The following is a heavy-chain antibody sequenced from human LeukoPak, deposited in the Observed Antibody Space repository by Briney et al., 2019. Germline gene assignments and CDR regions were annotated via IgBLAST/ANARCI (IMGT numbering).Heavy chain of an antibody. D-gene: IGHD6-13*01. V-gene: IGHV4-59*11. J-gene: IGHJ4*02. Sequence: SETLSLTCSVSGSSIGRHYWTWIRQPPGKGLEWIGYTHFSGSSNYNPSLKSRATTSLDRAKNQISLTLTSVTAADTAVSFCAGAKAAGSYDFWGQGTLVTVSS. CDR3: AGAKAAGSYDF. CDR2: THFSGSS. CDR1: GSSIGRHY.